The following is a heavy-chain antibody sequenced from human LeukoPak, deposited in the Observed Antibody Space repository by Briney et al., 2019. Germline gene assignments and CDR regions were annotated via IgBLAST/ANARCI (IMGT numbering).Heavy chain of an antibody. J-gene: IGHJ4*02. CDR3: ATLVGRGFDY. CDR1: GYXLTELS. CDR2: FDPEDGET. D-gene: IGHD3-10*01. Sequence: ASVKVSCKVSGYXLTELSIHWVRQAPGKGLEWMGGFDPEDGETIYAQKFQGRVTMTEDTSTDTAYMELSSLRSEDTAVYYCATLVGRGFDYWGQGTLVTVPS. V-gene: IGHV1-24*01.